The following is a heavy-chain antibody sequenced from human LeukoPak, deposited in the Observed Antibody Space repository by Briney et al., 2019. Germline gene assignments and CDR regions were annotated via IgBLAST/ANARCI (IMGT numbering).Heavy chain of an antibody. J-gene: IGHJ6*03. Sequence: PGGSLRLSCEAYGFTFSSCGMNWVRQAPGKGLEWVSGINWNGGSTGYADSVKGRFTISRDNAKNSLYLQMNSLRAEDTALYYCARGYDNYYYMDVWGKGPRSPSP. V-gene: IGHV3-20*04. D-gene: IGHD5-12*01. CDR1: GFTFSSCG. CDR3: ARGYDNYYYMDV. CDR2: INWNGGST.